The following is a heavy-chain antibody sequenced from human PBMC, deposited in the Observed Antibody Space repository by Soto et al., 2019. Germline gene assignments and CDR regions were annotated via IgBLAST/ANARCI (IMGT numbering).Heavy chain of an antibody. Sequence: QVQLQESGPGLVKPSETLSLTCTVSGGSISGYYWSWIRQSPEKGMEWIGNIHYSGSTTDNPSLKSRVTRSVDTSKNQFSLNLTSVTAADTSVYYCAMTATALCNWFDPWGQGILVTVSS. J-gene: IGHJ5*02. CDR3: AMTATALCNWFDP. CDR1: GGSISGYY. V-gene: IGHV4-59*08. D-gene: IGHD2-21*02. CDR2: IHYSGST.